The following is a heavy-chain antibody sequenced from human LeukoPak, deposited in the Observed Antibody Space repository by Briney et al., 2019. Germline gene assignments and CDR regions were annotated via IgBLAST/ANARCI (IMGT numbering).Heavy chain of an antibody. V-gene: IGHV3-30*18. D-gene: IGHD3-9*01. CDR1: GFFFSSSG. CDR2: ISYDGSNR. CDR3: AKDGHYDILSDYYLSGMDV. J-gene: IGHJ6*02. Sequence: PGGSLRLSCAASGFFFSSSGLHWVRQPPGKGLEWVAIISYDGSNRYYADSVKGRFAISRDNSKNTLYLQMNSLRAEDTAVYYCAKDGHYDILSDYYLSGMDVWGQGTTVTVSS.